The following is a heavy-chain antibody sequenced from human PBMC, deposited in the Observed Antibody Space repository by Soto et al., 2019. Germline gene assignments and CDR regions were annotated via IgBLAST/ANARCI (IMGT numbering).Heavy chain of an antibody. CDR1: ACVFNANY. J-gene: IGHJ4*02. V-gene: IGHV1-18*04. CDR2: ISPYSGNA. D-gene: IGHD3-10*01. Sequence: EASVKDSCSTAACVFNANYINWVVQDPGGGGEGMGWISPYSGNAKYAQTFQGRVTMTTDTSPRTAYLELRSLSSDDAAVYSCARDLDGSGSYYTDYWGPGTLVTVSS. CDR3: ARDLDGSGSYYTDY.